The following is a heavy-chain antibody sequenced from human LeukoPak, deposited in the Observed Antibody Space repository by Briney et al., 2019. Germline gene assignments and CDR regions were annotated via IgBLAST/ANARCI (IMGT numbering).Heavy chain of an antibody. CDR2: INHSGST. Sequence: PSETLSLTCAVYGGSFSGYYWSWIRQPPGKGLEWIGEINHSGSTNYNPSLKSRVTISVDTSKNQFSLKLGSVTAADTAVYYCARGAVVGAPQADWGQGTLVTVSS. CDR3: ARGAVVGAPQAD. J-gene: IGHJ4*02. D-gene: IGHD1-26*01. V-gene: IGHV4-34*01. CDR1: GGSFSGYY.